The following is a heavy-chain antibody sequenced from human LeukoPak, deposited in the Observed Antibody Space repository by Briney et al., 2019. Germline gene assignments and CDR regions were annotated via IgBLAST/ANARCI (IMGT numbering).Heavy chain of an antibody. CDR3: ARDQAVATTHFDY. CDR2: VNWNGDRT. D-gene: IGHD5-12*01. J-gene: IGHJ4*02. V-gene: IGHV3-20*04. Sequence: PGGSLRLSCATSGFNFFDSDMAWVRQAPGKGLEWVSGVNWNGDRTTYADSVKGRFAISRDNAKNSLYLQMNSLRAEDTALYYCARDQAVATTHFDYWGQGTLVTVSS. CDR1: GFNFFDSD.